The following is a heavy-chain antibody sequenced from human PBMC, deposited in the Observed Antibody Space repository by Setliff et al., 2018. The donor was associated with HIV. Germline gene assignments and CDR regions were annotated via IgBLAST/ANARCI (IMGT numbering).Heavy chain of an antibody. CDR2: IYYSGST. CDR3: ARDPQLYYYDSSGYLGAFDI. J-gene: IGHJ3*02. V-gene: IGHV4-39*01. CDR1: GGSISSSSYY. D-gene: IGHD3-22*01. Sequence: SETLSLTCTVSGGSISSSSYYWGWIRQPPGKGLEWIGSIYYSGSTYYNPSLKSRVTISVDTSKNQFSLNLSSVTAADTAVYYCARDPQLYYYDSSGYLGAFDIWGQGTMVTVSS.